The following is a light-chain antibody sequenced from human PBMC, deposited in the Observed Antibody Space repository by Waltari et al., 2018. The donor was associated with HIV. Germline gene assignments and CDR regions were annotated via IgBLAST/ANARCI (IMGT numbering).Light chain of an antibody. CDR3: LQYGSSWYT. CDR2: DAS. V-gene: IGKV3-20*01. Sequence: EIVLTQSPGTLSLSPGDRATLSCRASQSVTRNFLAWYQQKRGQAPRLHIYDASTRATGIPDRFSGGGSGTDFTRTISRLEPEDFAVYYCLQYGSSWYTFGQGTNLDI. CDR1: QSVTRNF. J-gene: IGKJ2*01.